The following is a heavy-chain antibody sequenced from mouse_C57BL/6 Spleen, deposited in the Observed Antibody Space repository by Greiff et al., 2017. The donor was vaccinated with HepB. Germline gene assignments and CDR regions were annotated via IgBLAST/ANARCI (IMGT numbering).Heavy chain of an antibody. J-gene: IGHJ4*01. CDR1: GFTFSSYA. D-gene: IGHD1-1*01. V-gene: IGHV5-4*01. Sequence: EVQLVESGGGLVKPGGSLKLSCAASGFTFSSYAMSWVRQTPEKRLEWVATISDGGSYTYYPDNVKGRFTISRDNAKNNLYLQMGHLKSEDTAMYYCARDFTTVSYAMDYWGQGTSVTVSS. CDR3: ARDFTTVSYAMDY. CDR2: ISDGGSYT.